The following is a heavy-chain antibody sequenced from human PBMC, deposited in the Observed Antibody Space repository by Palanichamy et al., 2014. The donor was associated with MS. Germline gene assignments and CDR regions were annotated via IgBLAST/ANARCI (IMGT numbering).Heavy chain of an antibody. Sequence: QVRLQESGPGLVKPSETLSLTCSVSGYSIRNGNYWGWIRQSPGMRPEHIASMHHTGATKYNLSLKSRVVISVDKSKNQASLSLTSVTAADTAMYFCARTSPWELRRDFWGQGILVTVSS. D-gene: IGHD1-26*01. CDR1: GYSIRNGNY. V-gene: IGHV4-38-2*02. CDR3: ARTSPWELRRDF. CDR2: MHHTGAT. J-gene: IGHJ4*02.